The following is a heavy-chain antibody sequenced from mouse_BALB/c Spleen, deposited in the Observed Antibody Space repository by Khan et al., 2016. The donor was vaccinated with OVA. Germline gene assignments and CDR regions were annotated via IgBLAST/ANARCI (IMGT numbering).Heavy chain of an antibody. D-gene: IGHD1-1*01. CDR3: ARSNDYGSSRYAMDY. V-gene: IGHV1S41*01. CDR2: IAPGSGST. J-gene: IGHJ4*01. Sequence: DLVKPGASVKLSCKASGYTFTSYWINWIKQRPGQGLEWIGHIAPGSGSTYYNEMFKGKATLTVDTSSSTAYIQLSSLSSEDSAVYFCARSNDYGSSRYAMDYWGQGTSVTVSS. CDR1: GYTFTSYW.